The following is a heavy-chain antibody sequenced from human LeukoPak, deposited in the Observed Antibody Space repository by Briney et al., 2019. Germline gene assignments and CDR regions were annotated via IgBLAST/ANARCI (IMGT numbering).Heavy chain of an antibody. CDR3: ARGRHDITMIVVVMTSVSYYLDV. Sequence: SEALSLTCAVYGGSFSGYHWTWIRQSPGKGLEWIGDINPSGSTYYNPSLKSRLTISVDTSKNQFSLKLRSVTAADTAVYYCARGRHDITMIVVVMTSVSYYLDVWGKGTTVTVS. J-gene: IGHJ6*03. CDR2: INPSGST. V-gene: IGHV4-34*01. D-gene: IGHD3-22*01. CDR1: GGSFSGYH.